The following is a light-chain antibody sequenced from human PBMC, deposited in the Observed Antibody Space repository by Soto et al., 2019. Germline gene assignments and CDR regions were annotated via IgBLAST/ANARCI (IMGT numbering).Light chain of an antibody. J-gene: IGLJ2*01. CDR3: SSYAGSNNLGV. CDR2: EVS. V-gene: IGLV2-8*01. CDR1: SSDVGGYNY. Sequence: QSALTQPPSASGSPGQSVTISCTGTSSDVGGYNYVSWYQQHPGKAPKLMIYEVSKLPSGVPDRFSGSKSGTTASLTVSGLQAEDEADYYCSSYAGSNNLGVFGGGTQLTVL.